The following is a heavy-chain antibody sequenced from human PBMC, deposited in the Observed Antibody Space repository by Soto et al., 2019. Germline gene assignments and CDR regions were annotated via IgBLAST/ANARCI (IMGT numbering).Heavy chain of an antibody. CDR3: ARGGSISNLHGWSDP. J-gene: IGHJ5*02. CDR1: GLTVNSNF. CDR2: MYSGGST. D-gene: IGHD3-3*02. Sequence: EVQLVESGGGLIQPGGSLRLSCAASGLTVNSNFMSWVRQAPGKGPEWVSVMYSGGSTYYADSVRGRFTISRDNFKNTLYLQMSSLSAEDTAVYYCARGGSISNLHGWSDPWGQGTLVTVSS. V-gene: IGHV3-53*01.